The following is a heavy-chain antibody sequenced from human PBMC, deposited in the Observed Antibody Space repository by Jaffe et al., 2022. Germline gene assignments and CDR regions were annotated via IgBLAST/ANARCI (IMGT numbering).Heavy chain of an antibody. CDR3: AKGADYDFWSGYNWFDP. J-gene: IGHJ5*02. Sequence: EVQLLESGGGLVQPGGSLRLSCAASGFTFSSYAMSWVRQAPGKGLEWVSAISGSGGSTYYADSVKGRFTISRDNSKNTLYLQMNSLRAEDTAVYYCAKGADYDFWSGYNWFDPWGQGTLVTVSS. D-gene: IGHD3-3*01. CDR1: GFTFSSYA. V-gene: IGHV3-23*01. CDR2: ISGSGGST.